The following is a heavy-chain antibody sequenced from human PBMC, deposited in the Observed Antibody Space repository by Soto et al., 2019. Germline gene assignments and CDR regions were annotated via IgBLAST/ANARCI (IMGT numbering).Heavy chain of an antibody. V-gene: IGHV1-18*01. J-gene: IGHJ4*02. CDR1: VYPFTSYG. CDR3: ATLYSGSYSY. CDR2: ISSYNGNT. Sequence: DSVNFYFKAYVYPFTSYGIICLRQAPGQGLEWMGWISSYNGNTNYAQKLQGRVTMTTDTSTSTAYMELRSLRSDDTAVYYCATLYSGSYSYGGKGTLVTV. D-gene: IGHD1-26*01.